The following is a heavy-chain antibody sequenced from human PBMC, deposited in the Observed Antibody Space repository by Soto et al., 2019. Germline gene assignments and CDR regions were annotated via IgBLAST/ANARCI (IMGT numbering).Heavy chain of an antibody. Sequence: QVQLVQSGAEVKKPGSSVKVSCKASGGTFSNYPISWVRQAPGQGLEWMGGIIPSFGTVNYAQKFQGRVTITADESTSTAYMELSSLRSEDTAVYYCARGNHRWLQLWYFDLWCRGTLVTVSS. V-gene: IGHV1-69*12. D-gene: IGHD5-12*01. J-gene: IGHJ2*01. CDR2: IIPSFGTV. CDR3: ARGNHRWLQLWYFDL. CDR1: GGTFSNYP.